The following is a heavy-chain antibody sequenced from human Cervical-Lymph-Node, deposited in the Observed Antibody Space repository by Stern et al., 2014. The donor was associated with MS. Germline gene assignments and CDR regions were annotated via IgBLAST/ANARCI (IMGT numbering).Heavy chain of an antibody. CDR1: GFTFSNSA. Sequence: EVQLVESGGGLVQPGGSLRLSCAAAGFTFSNSAMSWVRQAPGKGLEWVSDIGGSGGSTYDADFVKGRFTISRDNSKSTLSLQMNSLRGEDTAVYYCATQRDGWYFDLWGRGTLVTVSS. J-gene: IGHJ2*01. CDR3: ATQRDGWYFDL. V-gene: IGHV3-23*04. CDR2: IGGSGGST.